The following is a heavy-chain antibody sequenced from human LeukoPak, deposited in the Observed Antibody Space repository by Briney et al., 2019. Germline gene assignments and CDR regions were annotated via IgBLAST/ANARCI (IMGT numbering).Heavy chain of an antibody. CDR1: GCTFSSYA. CDR3: AKERLYSTSWRVADY. D-gene: IGHD6-13*01. V-gene: IGHV3-23*01. Sequence: GGSLRLSCAASGCTFSSYAMSWVRQAPGKGLEWVSAISGSGGITYYADSVKGRFTISRDNSKNTLYLQMNSLRAEDTAVYYCAKERLYSTSWRVADYWGQGTLLTVSS. J-gene: IGHJ4*02. CDR2: ISGSGGIT.